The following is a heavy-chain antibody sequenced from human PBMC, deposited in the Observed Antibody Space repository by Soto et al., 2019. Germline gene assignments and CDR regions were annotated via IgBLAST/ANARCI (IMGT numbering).Heavy chain of an antibody. J-gene: IGHJ2*01. CDR3: AKARSNWYFDL. CDR2: ISYDGSNK. V-gene: IGHV3-30*18. CDR1: GFTFSSYG. Sequence: QVQLVESGGGVVQPGRSLRLSCAASGFTFSSYGMHWVRQAPGKGLEWVAVISYDGSNKYYADSVKGRFTISRDNSKKALYLQMNSLRAQGTAVYYCAKARSNWYFDLWGRGTLVTVSS.